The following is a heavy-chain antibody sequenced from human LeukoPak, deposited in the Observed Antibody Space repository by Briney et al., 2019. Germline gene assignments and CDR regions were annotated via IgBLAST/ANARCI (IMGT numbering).Heavy chain of an antibody. Sequence: ASVKVSCKASGYTFTSYYMHWVRQAPGQGLEWMGIINPSGGSTSYAQKFQGRVTMTRDTSTSTVYMELSSLRSEDTAVYYCAREGSSSGYLGTVHYYYGMDVWGQGTTVTVSS. V-gene: IGHV1-46*01. J-gene: IGHJ6*02. D-gene: IGHD3-22*01. CDR1: GYTFTSYY. CDR2: INPSGGST. CDR3: AREGSSSGYLGTVHYYYGMDV.